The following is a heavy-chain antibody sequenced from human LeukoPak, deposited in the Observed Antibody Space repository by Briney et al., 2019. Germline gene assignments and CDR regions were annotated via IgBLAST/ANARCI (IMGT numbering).Heavy chain of an antibody. D-gene: IGHD1-14*01. Sequence: ASVKVSCKASGSTFTGYYMHWVRQAPGQGLEWMGWINPNSGGTNYAQKFQGRVTMTRDTSISTAYMELSRLRSDDTAVYYCARDVNWNHTPYYFDYWGQGTLVTVSS. V-gene: IGHV1-2*02. CDR2: INPNSGGT. CDR1: GSTFTGYY. CDR3: ARDVNWNHTPYYFDY. J-gene: IGHJ4*02.